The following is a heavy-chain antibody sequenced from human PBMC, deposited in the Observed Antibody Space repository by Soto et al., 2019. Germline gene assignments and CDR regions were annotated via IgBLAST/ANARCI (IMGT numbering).Heavy chain of an antibody. CDR1: GGSISSYY. Sequence: SETLSLTCTVSGGSISSYYWSWIRQPPGKGMEWIGYIYYSGSTNYIPSLKSRVTISVDTSKNQFSLKLSAVTAADTAVYYCARAGSWGFDAFDIWGQGTMVTVSS. CDR3: ARAGSWGFDAFDI. D-gene: IGHD7-27*01. CDR2: IYYSGST. J-gene: IGHJ3*02. V-gene: IGHV4-59*01.